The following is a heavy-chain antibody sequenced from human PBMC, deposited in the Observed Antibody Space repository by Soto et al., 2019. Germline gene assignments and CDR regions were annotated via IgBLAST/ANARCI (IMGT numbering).Heavy chain of an antibody. J-gene: IGHJ4*02. Sequence: GGSLRLSCAASGFTFSDHYMDWVRQAPGKGLEWVGRIRNRPNSYTTQYAASVKGRFAVLRDDSENLVYLQMNDLKTEDTAVYYCVRDSGRGFYFDYWGQGAHVTVSS. CDR1: GFTFSDHY. V-gene: IGHV3-72*01. CDR3: VRDSGRGFYFDY. CDR2: IRNRPNSYTT. D-gene: IGHD3-10*01.